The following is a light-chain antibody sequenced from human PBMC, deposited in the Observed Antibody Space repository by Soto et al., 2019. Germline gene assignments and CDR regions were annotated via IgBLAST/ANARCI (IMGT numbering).Light chain of an antibody. CDR3: QQYGSSPRT. Sequence: DIVLTQSPDTLSLSPGDRATLSCRASPSVSISYLAWYQHKPGQAPRLLISGTSSMATGIPNRFSGSGSGTDFTLTISRLEPEDVAVDYCQQYGSSPRTFGQGTKVDIK. CDR1: PSVSISY. V-gene: IGKV3-20*01. J-gene: IGKJ1*01. CDR2: GTS.